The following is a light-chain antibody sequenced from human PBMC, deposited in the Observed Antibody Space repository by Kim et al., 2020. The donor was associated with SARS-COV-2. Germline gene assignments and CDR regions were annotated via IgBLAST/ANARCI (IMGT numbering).Light chain of an antibody. V-gene: IGLV2-14*01. J-gene: IGLJ1*01. CDR2: DVS. CDR3: SSYTSSSTYV. Sequence: QSALTQPASVSGSPGQSITISCTGTSSDVGGYNYVSWYQQHPGKAPKVMIYDVSKRPSGVSNRFSGSKSGNTASLTISALQAEDEADYYCSSYTSSSTYVFGTGTKVTVL. CDR1: SSDVGGYNY.